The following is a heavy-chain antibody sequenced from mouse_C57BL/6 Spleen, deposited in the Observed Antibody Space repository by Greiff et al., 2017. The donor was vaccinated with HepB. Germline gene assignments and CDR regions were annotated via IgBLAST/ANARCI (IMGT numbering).Heavy chain of an antibody. CDR2: IDPSDSYT. V-gene: IGHV1-69*01. Sequence: QVQLKQPGAELVMPGASVKLSCKASGYTFTSYWMHWVKQRPGQGLEWIGEIDPSDSYTNYNQKFKGKSTLTVDKSSSTAYMQLSSLTSEDSAVYYCARSSYYYGSSFFDYWGQGTTLTVSS. J-gene: IGHJ2*01. D-gene: IGHD1-1*01. CDR3: ARSSYYYGSSFFDY. CDR1: GYTFTSYW.